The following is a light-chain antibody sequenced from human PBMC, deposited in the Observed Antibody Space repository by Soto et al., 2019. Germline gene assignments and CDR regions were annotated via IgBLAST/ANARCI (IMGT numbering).Light chain of an antibody. V-gene: IGKV1-5*01. J-gene: IGKJ3*01. CDR3: QQYNSDSLT. CDR2: DAS. CDR1: QSISSW. Sequence: DIQMTQSPSTLSASVGDRVTITCRASQSISSWLAWYQQKPGKAPKLLIYDASSLESGVPSRFSGSGSGTEFTLTISSLQPDDFATYYGQQYNSDSLTFGPGTKVDIK.